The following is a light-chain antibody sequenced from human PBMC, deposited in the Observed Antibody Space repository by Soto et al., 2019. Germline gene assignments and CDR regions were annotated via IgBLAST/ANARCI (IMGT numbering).Light chain of an antibody. V-gene: IGLV2-14*01. CDR1: SSDVGGYNY. CDR2: DVS. CDR3: SSYTSSSTYV. J-gene: IGLJ1*01. Sequence: SGLTQPASGSGSRGRSIAIPCTGTSSDVGGYNYVSWYQQHPFKAPKLMVYDVSNRPSWVSYRFSGSKSGNTASLTISVLQAEDEADYYCSSYTSSSTYVFGTGTKVTVL.